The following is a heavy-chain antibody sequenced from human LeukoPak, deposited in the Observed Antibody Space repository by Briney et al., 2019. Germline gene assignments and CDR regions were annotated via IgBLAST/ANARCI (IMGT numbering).Heavy chain of an antibody. V-gene: IGHV3-20*04. CDR1: GFKFEDYG. D-gene: IGHD5-24*01. Sequence: GGSLRLSCAASGFKFEDYGMTWVRQAPGKGLEWVSGINWNGGRTGYADSVKGRFTISRDNAKNSLYLQTNSLRAEDTAVYYCARGVWEMATITGGFDYWGQGTLVTVSS. CDR2: INWNGGRT. CDR3: ARGVWEMATITGGFDY. J-gene: IGHJ4*02.